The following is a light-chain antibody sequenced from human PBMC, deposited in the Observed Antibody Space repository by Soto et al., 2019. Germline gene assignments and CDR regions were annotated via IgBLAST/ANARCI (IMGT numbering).Light chain of an antibody. CDR3: QQYHGSSLT. Sequence: DIQMTQSPPALSASVGDRVTITCRASESVHKWLAWYQQKAGKAPKVQIYDASTLETGVPSRFSGSGSGTEFALTISSLQPNDSATYFCQQYHGSSLTFAQGTKVEI. CDR2: DAS. CDR1: ESVHKW. V-gene: IGKV1-5*01. J-gene: IGKJ1*01.